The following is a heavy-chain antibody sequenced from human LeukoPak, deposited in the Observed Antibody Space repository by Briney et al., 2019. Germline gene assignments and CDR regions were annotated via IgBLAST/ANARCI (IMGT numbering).Heavy chain of an antibody. Sequence: SETLSLTCSVSGVSISSGSYYWGWIRQPPGMGLEWIGIIYHNGNTNYNPSLKSRVTISADTSRNQFSLRMDSVTAADTAVYYCAREDYYDSSDNPGRAFDIWGQGTMVTVSS. CDR2: IYHNGNT. D-gene: IGHD3-22*01. CDR3: AREDYYDSSDNPGRAFDI. V-gene: IGHV4-39*02. CDR1: GVSISSGSYY. J-gene: IGHJ3*02.